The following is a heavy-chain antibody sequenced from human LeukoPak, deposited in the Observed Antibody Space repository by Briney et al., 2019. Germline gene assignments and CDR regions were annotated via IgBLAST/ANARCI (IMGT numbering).Heavy chain of an antibody. D-gene: IGHD3-3*01. J-gene: IGHJ6*02. Sequence: PGGSLRLSCAASGFTFDDYAMHWVRQAPGKGLEWVSGISWNSGSIGYADSVKGRFTISRDNAKNSLYLQMNSLRAEDTALYYCAKELETLGSYYYGMDVWGQGTTVTVSS. V-gene: IGHV3-9*01. CDR2: ISWNSGSI. CDR3: AKELETLGSYYYGMDV. CDR1: GFTFDDYA.